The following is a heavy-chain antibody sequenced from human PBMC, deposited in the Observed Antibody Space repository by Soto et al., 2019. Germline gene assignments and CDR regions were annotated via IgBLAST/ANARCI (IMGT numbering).Heavy chain of an antibody. CDR1: GGSISSDY. D-gene: IGHD3-3*01. Sequence: ASETLPLTCTVSGGSISSDYWSWIRQPPGKGLEWIGYIYYSGSTNYNPSLKSRVTISVDTSKNQFSLKLSSVTAADTAVYFFARLYDLWSGNFHMDVFGKATTVT. J-gene: IGHJ6*03. CDR2: IYYSGST. CDR3: ARLYDLWSGNFHMDV. V-gene: IGHV4-59*08.